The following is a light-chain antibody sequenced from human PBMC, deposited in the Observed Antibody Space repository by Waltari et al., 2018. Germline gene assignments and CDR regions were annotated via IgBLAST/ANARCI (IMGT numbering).Light chain of an antibody. CDR1: QSISSY. V-gene: IGKV3-11*01. J-gene: IGKJ4*01. CDR3: QQRSNWPLT. Sequence: VFTQSPAILSLSPGDRAPLTCRASQSISSYLAWYQQKPGKAPRLLIYDASNRATGIPARFSGSGSGTDFTLTISSLEPEDCAVYYCQQRSNWPLTFGGGTKVEIK. CDR2: DAS.